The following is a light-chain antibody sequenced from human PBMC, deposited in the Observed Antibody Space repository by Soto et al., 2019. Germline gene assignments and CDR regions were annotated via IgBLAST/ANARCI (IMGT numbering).Light chain of an antibody. CDR1: SSNIGDNA. Sequence: QSVLIQPPSVSGAPRQRVTISCSGSSSNIGDNAVTWYQQVPGKAPRLLIYYDDLLPSGVSDRFSGSKSGTSASLAISGLQPEDEADYYCAARDDRLNGRVCGGGTKLTVL. J-gene: IGLJ2*01. CDR3: AARDDRLNGRV. V-gene: IGLV1-36*01. CDR2: YDD.